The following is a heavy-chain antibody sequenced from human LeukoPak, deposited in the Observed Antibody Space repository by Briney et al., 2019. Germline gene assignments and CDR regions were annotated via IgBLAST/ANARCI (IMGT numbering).Heavy chain of an antibody. J-gene: IGHJ5*02. CDR1: GGSISSYY. V-gene: IGHV4-59*01. Sequence: SETLSLTCTVSGGSISSYYWSWIRQPPGKGLEWIGYIYYSGSTNYNPSLKSRVTISVDTSKNQFSLKLSSVTAADTAVYYCARDLRIQLWNYNWFDPWGQGTLVTVSS. D-gene: IGHD5-18*01. CDR3: ARDLRIQLWNYNWFDP. CDR2: IYYSGST.